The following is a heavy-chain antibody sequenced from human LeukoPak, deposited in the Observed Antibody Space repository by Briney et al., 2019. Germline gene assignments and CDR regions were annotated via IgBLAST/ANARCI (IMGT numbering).Heavy chain of an antibody. CDR1: GLIFSSSW. D-gene: IGHD6-13*01. V-gene: IGHV3-7*01. J-gene: IGHJ4*02. CDR3: ARIVPGLGSRWDYFEY. Sequence: HSGRSQRLSYAPSGLIFSSSWMSWVRHAGGRWLGCLANIKQDGSETYYVDSVKGRFTIPRDNAKNSLYLQINSLRAEDTAVYYCARIVPGLGSRWDYFEYWGQGTLVTVSS. CDR2: IKQDGSET.